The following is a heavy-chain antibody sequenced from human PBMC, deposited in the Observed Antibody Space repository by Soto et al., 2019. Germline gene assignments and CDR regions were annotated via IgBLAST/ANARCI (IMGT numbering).Heavy chain of an antibody. CDR1: GFTFSDYA. D-gene: IGHD2-21*01. CDR2: IRSNAYGGTA. V-gene: IGHV3-49*04. J-gene: IGHJ6*02. CDR3: TRDLSPPSSCGGDCYGMDV. Sequence: GGSLRLSCTASGFTFSDYAMSWVRQAPGKGLEWVGFIRSNAYGGTAEYAASVKGRFAISRDDSKSIAYLQMNSLKSEDTALYYCTRDLSPPSSCGGDCYGMDVWGQGTTVTVSS.